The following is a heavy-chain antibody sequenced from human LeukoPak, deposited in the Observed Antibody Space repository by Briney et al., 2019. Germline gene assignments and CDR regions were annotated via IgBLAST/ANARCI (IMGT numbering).Heavy chain of an antibody. V-gene: IGHV3-21*01. CDR3: ARNRGDPSYFDY. D-gene: IGHD4-17*01. CDR1: GFTFSGYS. Sequence: GGSLRLSCAASGFTFSGYSMNWVRQAQAKGLEWVSSISSSSGYIYYADSVQGRFTISRDNAKNSLYLQMNSLRAEDTAMYYCARNRGDPSYFDYWGQGILVTVSS. CDR2: ISSSSGYI. J-gene: IGHJ4*02.